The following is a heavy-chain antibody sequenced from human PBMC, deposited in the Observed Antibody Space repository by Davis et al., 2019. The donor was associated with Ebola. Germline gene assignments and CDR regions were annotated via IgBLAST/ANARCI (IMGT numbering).Heavy chain of an antibody. D-gene: IGHD3-16*01. CDR1: GFTFSSYA. J-gene: IGHJ4*02. V-gene: IGHV3-53*01. Sequence: PGGSLRLSCAASGFTFSSYAMSWVRQAPGKGLEWVSVIYSGGSTYYADSVKGRFTISKDNSKNTLYLQMNSLRAEDTAVYYCASTMRLHLGETYDYWGQGTLVTVSS. CDR2: IYSGGST. CDR3: ASTMRLHLGETYDY.